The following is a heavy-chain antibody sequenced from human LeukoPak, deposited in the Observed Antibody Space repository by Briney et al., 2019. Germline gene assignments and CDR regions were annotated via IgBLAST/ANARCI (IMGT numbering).Heavy chain of an antibody. CDR3: ARDLISGHYTFDY. V-gene: IGHV3-48*02. D-gene: IGHD1-26*01. CDR1: GYTFSSFG. Sequence: GGSLRLSCATDGYTFSSFGMNWVRQAPGKGLEWVSYISSTSSTREYADSVKGRFTVSRDNAKKSLYLQMNSLRDDDTAVYYCARDLISGHYTFDYWGQGTLVTVSS. J-gene: IGHJ4*02. CDR2: ISSTSSTR.